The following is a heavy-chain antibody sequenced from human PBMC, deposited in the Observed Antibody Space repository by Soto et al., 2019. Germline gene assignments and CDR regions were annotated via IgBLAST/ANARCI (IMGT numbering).Heavy chain of an antibody. J-gene: IGHJ4*02. CDR2: IYYSGST. CDR1: GGPISSYY. CDR3: ARGSSGWPPRLDY. D-gene: IGHD6-19*01. Sequence: QVQLQESGPGLVKPSETLSLNCTVSGGPISSYYWSWIRQSPGKGLEWIGYIYYSGSTNYNPSLKGRVTISADTSTSQFSLELSSVTAADTAVYYCARGSSGWPPRLDYWGQGTLVTVSS. V-gene: IGHV4-59*01.